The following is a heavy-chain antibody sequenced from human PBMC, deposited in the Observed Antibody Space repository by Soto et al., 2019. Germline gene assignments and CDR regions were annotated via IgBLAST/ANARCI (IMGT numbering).Heavy chain of an antibody. Sequence: GGSLRLSCAASGFTFSSYGMHWVRQAPGKGLEWVAVISYDGSNKYYADSVKGRFTISRDNSKNTLYLQMNSLRAEDTAVYYCAKDQRGARYPYYYYGMDVWGQGTTVTVSS. CDR3: AKDQRGARYPYYYYGMDV. CDR1: GFTFSSYG. D-gene: IGHD2-15*01. V-gene: IGHV3-30*18. CDR2: ISYDGSNK. J-gene: IGHJ6*02.